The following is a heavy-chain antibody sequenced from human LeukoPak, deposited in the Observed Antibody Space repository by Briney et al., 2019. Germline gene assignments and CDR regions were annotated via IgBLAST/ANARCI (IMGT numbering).Heavy chain of an antibody. CDR1: GFTFSSYW. Sequence: GGSLRLSCAASGFTFSSYWMHWVRQAPGKGLVWVSRINTDESSTSYADSVKGRFTISRDNAKNTLYLQMNSLRAEDTAVYYCARDRYSNFYNWFDPWGQGTLVTVSS. CDR2: INTDESST. D-gene: IGHD4-11*01. V-gene: IGHV3-74*01. CDR3: ARDRYSNFYNWFDP. J-gene: IGHJ5*02.